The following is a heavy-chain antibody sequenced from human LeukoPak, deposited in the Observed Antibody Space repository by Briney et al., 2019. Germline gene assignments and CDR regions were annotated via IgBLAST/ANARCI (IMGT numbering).Heavy chain of an antibody. V-gene: IGHV1-18*01. CDR2: ISAYNGNT. CDR1: GYTFTSYG. CDR3: ARTPSLGVVAPDDWFDP. J-gene: IGHJ5*02. D-gene: IGHD2-15*01. Sequence: ASVKVSCKASGYTFTSYGISWVRQAPGQGLEWMGWISAYNGNTNYAQKLQGRVTMTTDTSTSTAYMELRSLRSDDTAVYYCARTPSLGVVAPDDWFDPWGQGTLVTVSS.